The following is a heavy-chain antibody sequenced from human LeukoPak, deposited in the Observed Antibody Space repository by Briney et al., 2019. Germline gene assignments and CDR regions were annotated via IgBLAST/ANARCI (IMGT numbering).Heavy chain of an antibody. CDR1: GYTFTSYY. CDR3: ARAYDNNDYFDY. J-gene: IGHJ4*02. Sequence: GASVRVSCKASGYTFTSYYMHWVRQAPGQGLEWMGWINPNSGGTSYAQKFQGRVTMTRDTSISTAYMELTRLRFDDTAVYYCARAYDNNDYFDYWGQGTLVTVSS. V-gene: IGHV1-2*02. CDR2: INPNSGGT. D-gene: IGHD3-22*01.